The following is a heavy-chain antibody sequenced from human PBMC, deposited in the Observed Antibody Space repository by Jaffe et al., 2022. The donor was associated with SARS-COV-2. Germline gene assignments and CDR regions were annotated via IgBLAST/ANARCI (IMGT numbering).Heavy chain of an antibody. CDR2: ISGSGIST. V-gene: IGHV3-23*01. Sequence: EVQLLESGGNLVQPGGSLRLSCAASGFTFSSYAMSWVRQAPGKGLEWVSGISGSGISTYYADSVKGRFTISRDNSKNTLYLQMNGLRAEDTAVYYCAKDLGYCSSTSCPPDWYFDLWGRGTLVTVSS. J-gene: IGHJ2*01. D-gene: IGHD2-2*01. CDR3: AKDLGYCSSTSCPPDWYFDL. CDR1: GFTFSSYA.